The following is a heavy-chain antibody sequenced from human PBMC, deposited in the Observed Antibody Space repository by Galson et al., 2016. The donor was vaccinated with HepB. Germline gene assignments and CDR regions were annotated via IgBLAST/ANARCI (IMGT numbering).Heavy chain of an antibody. D-gene: IGHD2-8*01. CDR3: ARDRGVYVYYSYGMDV. CDR1: GFTFGRHG. Sequence: SLRLSCAAPGFTFGRHGMHWVRQAPGKGPEWVAVIWYDGSNKYYADSVKGRFTISRDDSENTVYLQMNSLRADDTAVYYCARDRGVYVYYSYGMDVWGQGTTVAVSS. J-gene: IGHJ6*02. V-gene: IGHV3-33*01. CDR2: IWYDGSNK.